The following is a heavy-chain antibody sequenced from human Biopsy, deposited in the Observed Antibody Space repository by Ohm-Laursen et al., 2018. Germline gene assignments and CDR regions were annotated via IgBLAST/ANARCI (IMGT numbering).Heavy chain of an antibody. CDR1: GYSFTNYW. D-gene: IGHD3-3*01. J-gene: IGHJ3*02. CDR3: AKHGGLGDFWSGYPLAAFDI. V-gene: IGHV5-51*01. Sequence: ESLRISCKGSGYSFTNYWIVWVRQMPGKGLEWMGLIYPGDSDTRYSPSFQGQVTISVDKSISTAYVQWNSLKASDTAMYYCAKHGGLGDFWSGYPLAAFDIWGQGTMVTVSS. CDR2: IYPGDSDT.